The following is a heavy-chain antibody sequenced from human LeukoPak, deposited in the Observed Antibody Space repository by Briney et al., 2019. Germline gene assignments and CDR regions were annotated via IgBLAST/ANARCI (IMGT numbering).Heavy chain of an antibody. Sequence: PSETLSLTWTVSGXSISSYYGSWIRQPPGKGLEWIGYISYSGSTNYNPSLKSRVTISVDTSRNQFSLKLSSVTAADTAVYYCARGRLGGSGSYYNVLDYWGQGTLVTVSS. J-gene: IGHJ4*02. V-gene: IGHV4-59*01. D-gene: IGHD3-10*01. CDR2: ISYSGST. CDR3: ARGRLGGSGSYYNVLDY. CDR1: GXSISSYY.